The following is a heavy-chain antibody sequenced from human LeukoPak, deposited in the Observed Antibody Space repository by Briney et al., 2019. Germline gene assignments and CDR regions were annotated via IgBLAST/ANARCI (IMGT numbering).Heavy chain of an antibody. CDR3: AKDRLLLARGVIDAFDI. CDR2: ISYDGDNK. V-gene: IGHV3-30*18. Sequence: PGGSLRLSCAASGFTFSTCGMHWVRQAPGKGLEWVAVISYDGDNKYFADSVKGRFTISRDNSKNTLYLQMNSLGAEDTAVYYCAKDRLLLARGVIDAFDIWGQGTMVTVSS. CDR1: GFTFSTCG. D-gene: IGHD3-10*01. J-gene: IGHJ3*02.